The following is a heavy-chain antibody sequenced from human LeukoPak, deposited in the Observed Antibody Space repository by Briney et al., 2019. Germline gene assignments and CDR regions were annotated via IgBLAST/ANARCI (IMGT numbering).Heavy chain of an antibody. CDR3: ARSALVGNYYYYMDV. V-gene: IGHV3-30*02. CDR1: GFTFSSYG. CDR2: IRYDGSNK. J-gene: IGHJ6*03. Sequence: PGGSLRLSCAASGFTFSSYGMHWVRQAPGKGLEWVAFIRYDGSNKYYADSVKGRFTISRDNSKNTLYLQMNSLRAEDTAVYYCARSALVGNYYYYMDVWGKGTTVTISS. D-gene: IGHD2-8*02.